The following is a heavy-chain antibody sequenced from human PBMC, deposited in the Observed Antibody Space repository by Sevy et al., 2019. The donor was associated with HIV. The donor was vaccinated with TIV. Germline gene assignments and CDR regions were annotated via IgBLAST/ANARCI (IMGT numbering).Heavy chain of an antibody. CDR2: ISWNSGSI. CDR1: GFTFDDYA. D-gene: IGHD5-18*01. Sequence: GGCLRLSCAASGFTFDDYAMHWVRQAPGKGLEWVSGISWNSGSIGYADSVKGRFTISRDNAKNSLYLQMNSLRAEDTALYYCAKFQEARGYSYGFYYYYGMDVWGQGTTVTVSS. CDR3: AKFQEARGYSYGFYYYYGMDV. V-gene: IGHV3-9*01. J-gene: IGHJ6*02.